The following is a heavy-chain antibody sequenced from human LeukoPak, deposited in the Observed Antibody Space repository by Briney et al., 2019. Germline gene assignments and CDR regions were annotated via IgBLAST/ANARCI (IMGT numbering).Heavy chain of an antibody. CDR1: GFTFSSYS. CDR2: ASSSSSTI. CDR3: ARDRGYYYYYYMDV. Sequence: GGSLRLSCAASGFTFSSYSMNWVRQAPGKGLEWVSYASSSSSTIYYADSVKGRFTISRDNAKNSLYLQMNSLRAEDTAVYYCARDRGYYYYYYMDVWGKGTTVTVSS. V-gene: IGHV3-48*01. J-gene: IGHJ6*03.